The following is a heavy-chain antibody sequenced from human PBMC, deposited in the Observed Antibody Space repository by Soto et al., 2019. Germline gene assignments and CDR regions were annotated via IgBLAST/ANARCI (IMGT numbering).Heavy chain of an antibody. D-gene: IGHD3-22*01. J-gene: IGHJ5*02. V-gene: IGHV1-3*01. Sequence: GASVKVSCKASGYTFTSYDMHWVRHAPGQSLEWMGWINAGNGNTKYSQKFQGRVTITRDTSASTAYMELSSLRSEDTAVYYCARSYDSSGYYYYHNWFDPWGQGTLVTVSS. CDR3: ARSYDSSGYYYYHNWFDP. CDR2: INAGNGNT. CDR1: GYTFTSYD.